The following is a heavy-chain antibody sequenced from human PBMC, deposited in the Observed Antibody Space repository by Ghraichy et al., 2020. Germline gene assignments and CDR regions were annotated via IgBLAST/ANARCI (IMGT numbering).Heavy chain of an antibody. CDR2: IYSGGST. J-gene: IGHJ4*02. Sequence: GGSLRLSCAASGFTVSSNYMSWVRQAPGKGLEWVSVIYSGGSTYYADSVKGRFTISRDNSKNTLYLQMNSLRAEDTAVYYCARSLSGPGSGGSPIDYWGQGTLVTVSS. V-gene: IGHV3-53*01. CDR1: GFTVSSNY. CDR3: ARSLSGPGSGGSPIDY. D-gene: IGHD2-15*01.